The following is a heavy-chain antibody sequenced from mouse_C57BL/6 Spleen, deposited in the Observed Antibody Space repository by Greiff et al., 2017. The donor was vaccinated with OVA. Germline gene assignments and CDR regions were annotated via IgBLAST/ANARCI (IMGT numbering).Heavy chain of an antibody. Sequence: EVKVVESGGGLVKPGGSLKLSCAASGFTFSSYTMSWVRQTPEKRLEWVATISGGGGNTYYPDSVKGRFTISRDNAKNTLYLQMSSLRSEDTALYYCARGALITTVVAPYYFDYWGQGTTLTVSS. V-gene: IGHV5-9*01. CDR2: ISGGGGNT. CDR1: GFTFSSYT. CDR3: ARGALITTVVAPYYFDY. J-gene: IGHJ2*01. D-gene: IGHD1-1*01.